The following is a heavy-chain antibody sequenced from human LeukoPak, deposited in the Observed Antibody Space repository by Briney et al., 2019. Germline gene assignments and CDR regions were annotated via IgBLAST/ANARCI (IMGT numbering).Heavy chain of an antibody. J-gene: IGHJ4*02. CDR1: GFTFSSYG. Sequence: PGGSLRLSCAASGFTFSSYGMHWVRQAPGKGLEWVAVISYDGSNKYYADSVKGRFTISRDNSKNTLYLQMNSLRAEDTAVYYCAKYVEVEDYWGQGTLVTVSS. D-gene: IGHD2-15*01. CDR2: ISYDGSNK. CDR3: AKYVEVEDY. V-gene: IGHV3-30*18.